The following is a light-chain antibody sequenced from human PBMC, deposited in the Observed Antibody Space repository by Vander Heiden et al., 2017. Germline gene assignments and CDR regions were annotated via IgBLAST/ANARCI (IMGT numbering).Light chain of an antibody. Sequence: EIVLTQSPATLSLSPGERATLSCRASQSVSSYLAWYQQKPGLIYDASNRATGIPARFSGSGSGTDFTLTISSLEPEDFAVYYCQQRSNWSLTFGGGTKVEIK. CDR1: QSVSSY. V-gene: IGKV3-11*01. CDR2: DAS. CDR3: QQRSNWSLT. J-gene: IGKJ4*01.